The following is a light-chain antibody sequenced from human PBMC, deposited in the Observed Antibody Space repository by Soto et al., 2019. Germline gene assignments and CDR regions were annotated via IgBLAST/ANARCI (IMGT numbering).Light chain of an antibody. J-gene: IGKJ1*01. CDR1: QSISTY. CDR2: AAS. CDR3: QQSYSTPRT. Sequence: DIQMTQSPSSLSASVGDRVTITCRASQSISTYLNWYQQKPGKAPKLLIYAASSLQTGVSSRFSASGSGTDFTLTISSLQPEDFATYYCQQSYSTPRTFGQGTKVEIK. V-gene: IGKV1-39*01.